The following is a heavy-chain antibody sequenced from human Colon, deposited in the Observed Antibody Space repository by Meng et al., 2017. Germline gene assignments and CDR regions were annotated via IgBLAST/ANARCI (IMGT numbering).Heavy chain of an antibody. CDR2: IYYSGHT. D-gene: IGHD5-18*01. Sequence: VARQEAGPGVVMPSEALSLTATVAGGSVSSGSYYWSWLRQPPGQGLELIGYIYYSGHTNYNPALKSRVTISADTSKNQFSLKLTSVTAADTAVYYCAREAGGTASYDYWGQGTLVTVSS. V-gene: IGHV4-61*01. J-gene: IGHJ4*02. CDR1: GGSVSSGSYY. CDR3: AREAGGTASYDY.